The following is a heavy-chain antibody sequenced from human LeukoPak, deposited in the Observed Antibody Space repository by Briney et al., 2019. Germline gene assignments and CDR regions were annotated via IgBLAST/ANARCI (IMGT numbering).Heavy chain of an antibody. J-gene: IGHJ4*02. CDR2: INWNGGSI. CDR3: ARVPADYGDYKGMFDY. V-gene: IGHV3-20*04. Sequence: GGSLRLSCAASGFTFDDYGMSWVRQAPGKGLEWVSGINWNGGSIGYADSVKGRFTISRDNAKNSLYLQMNSLRAEDMALYYCARVPADYGDYKGMFDYWGQGTLVTVSS. CDR1: GFTFDDYG. D-gene: IGHD4-17*01.